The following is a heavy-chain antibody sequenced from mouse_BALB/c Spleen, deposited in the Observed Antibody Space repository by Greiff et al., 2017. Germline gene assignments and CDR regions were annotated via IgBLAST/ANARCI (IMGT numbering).Heavy chain of an antibody. V-gene: IGHV14-1*02. CDR1: GFNIKDYY. Sequence: VQLQQSGAELVRPGALVKLSCKASGFNIKDYYMHWVKQRPEQGLEWIGWIDPENGNTIYDPKFQGKASITADTSSNTAYLQLSSLTSEDTAVYYCARAHYYGSSFWFAYWGQGTLVTVSA. D-gene: IGHD1-1*01. J-gene: IGHJ3*01. CDR2: IDPENGNT. CDR3: ARAHYYGSSFWFAY.